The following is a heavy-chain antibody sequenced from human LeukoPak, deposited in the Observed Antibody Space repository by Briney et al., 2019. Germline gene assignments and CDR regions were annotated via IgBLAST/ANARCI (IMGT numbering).Heavy chain of an antibody. Sequence: GGSLRLSCAASGFTFRTYTMNWVRQAPGKGLEWVSVIYSGGSSTSYADSVKGRFTISRDNSKNTLYLQMNSLRAEDTAVYYCATRRTVTTLYDAFDVWGLGTMVTVSS. D-gene: IGHD4-17*01. CDR1: GFTFRTYT. J-gene: IGHJ3*01. CDR3: ATRRTVTTLYDAFDV. V-gene: IGHV3-23*03. CDR2: IYSGGSST.